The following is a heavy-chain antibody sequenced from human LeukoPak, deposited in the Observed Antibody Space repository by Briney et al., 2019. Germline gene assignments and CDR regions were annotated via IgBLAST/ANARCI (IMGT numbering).Heavy chain of an antibody. V-gene: IGHV1-69*13. CDR1: RGTFTSYA. CDR2: IIPIFGTA. Sequence: SVKVSCKAPRGTFTSYAISWVRQALGQGLEWMGGIIPIFGTANYAQKFQGRVTITADESTSTAYMELSSLRSEDTAVYYCAVDRYYDSSGYLSLRGQGTLVTVSS. D-gene: IGHD3-22*01. CDR3: AVDRYYDSSGYLSL. J-gene: IGHJ4*02.